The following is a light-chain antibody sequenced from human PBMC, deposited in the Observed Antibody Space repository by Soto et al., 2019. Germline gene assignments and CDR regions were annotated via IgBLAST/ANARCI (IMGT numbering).Light chain of an antibody. CDR1: QSLVYSDGNTY. CDR2: KVS. V-gene: IGKV2-30*01. Sequence: DVVVTQSPLSLPVTLGQPASISCRSSQSLVYSDGNTYLSWFHQRPGQSPRRLICKVSNRDSGVPDRFSGSGSGTDFTLKISRVEAEDVGVYYCMQGTKWPGTFGQGTKLEIK. CDR3: MQGTKWPGT. J-gene: IGKJ2*01.